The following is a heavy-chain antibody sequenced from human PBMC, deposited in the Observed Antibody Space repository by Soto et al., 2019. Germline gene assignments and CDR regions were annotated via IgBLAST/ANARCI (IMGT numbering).Heavy chain of an antibody. CDR3: PTDQYGAGRVGVHS. CDR2: IVPTLRIT. D-gene: IGHD1-26*01. CDR1: GGTSTIYT. V-gene: IGHV1-69*08. J-gene: IGHJ5*02. Sequence: QVQLVQSGAEVKKPGASLRVSCETSGGTSTIYTITWVRQAPGQGLQWMGRIVPTLRITNYAQEFQGRLTXTADSSTSTAHIELTSLTSEDTAVYYWPTDQYGAGRVGVHSWGQGTLVTVSS.